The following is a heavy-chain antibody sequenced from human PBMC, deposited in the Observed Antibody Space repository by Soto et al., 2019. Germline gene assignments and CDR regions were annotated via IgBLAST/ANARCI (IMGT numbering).Heavy chain of an antibody. CDR2: IYYSGST. CDR3: AASCVGCGGFNYYGMDV. J-gene: IGHJ6*02. Sequence: SETLSLTCTVSGGSISSGGYYWSWIRQHPGKGLEWIGYIYYSGSTYYNPSLKSRVTISVDTSKNQFSLKLSSVTAADTAVYYCAASCVGCGGFNYYGMDVWGQGATVTVS. V-gene: IGHV4-31*03. D-gene: IGHD2-21*01. CDR1: GGSISSGGYY.